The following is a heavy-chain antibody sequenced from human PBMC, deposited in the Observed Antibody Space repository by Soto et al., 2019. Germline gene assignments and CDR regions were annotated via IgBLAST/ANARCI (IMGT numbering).Heavy chain of an antibody. CDR2: ISGGGDTT. V-gene: IGHV3-23*01. D-gene: IGHD3-10*01. CDR3: AKGRGGSGSLTPRVDF. J-gene: IGHJ4*02. Sequence: EVQLLESGGGLVQPGGSPRLSCAASGFTFNNYAMTWVRQAPGKGREWVSAISGGGDTTSYADSVKGRFTVSRDGSKNTLYLQMSSLRAEDTALYYCAKGRGGSGSLTPRVDFWGQGTLVTVSS. CDR1: GFTFNNYA.